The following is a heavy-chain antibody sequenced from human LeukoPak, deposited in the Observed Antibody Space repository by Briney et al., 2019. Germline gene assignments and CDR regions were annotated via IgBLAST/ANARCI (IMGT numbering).Heavy chain of an antibody. CDR3: ARQSSIAARGVRHYFDY. Sequence: PGGSLRLSCAASGFTFSGYGMHWVRQAPGKGLEWVAVIWYDGSNKYYADSAKGRFTISRDNSKNTLYLQMNSLRAEDTAVYYCARQSSIAARGVRHYFDYWGQGTLVTVSS. D-gene: IGHD6-6*01. V-gene: IGHV3-33*01. CDR1: GFTFSGYG. CDR2: IWYDGSNK. J-gene: IGHJ4*02.